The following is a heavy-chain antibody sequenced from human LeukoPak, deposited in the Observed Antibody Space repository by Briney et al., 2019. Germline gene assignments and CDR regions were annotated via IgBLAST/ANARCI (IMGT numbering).Heavy chain of an antibody. D-gene: IGHD3-10*01. CDR2: IYYSGST. Sequence: PSETLSLTCTVSSGSISSYYWSWIRQPPGKGLEWIGYIYYSGSTNYNPSLKSRVTISVDTSKNQFSLKLSSVTAADTAVYYCARGSPSGAFDIWGQGTMVTVSS. V-gene: IGHV4-59*01. CDR3: ARGSPSGAFDI. J-gene: IGHJ3*02. CDR1: SGSISSYY.